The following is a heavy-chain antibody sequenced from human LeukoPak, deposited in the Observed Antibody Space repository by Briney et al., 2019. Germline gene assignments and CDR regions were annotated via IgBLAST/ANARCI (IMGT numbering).Heavy chain of an antibody. CDR1: GYSLTRYY. D-gene: IGHD3-22*01. CDR2: MNPSGTST. Sequence: EASVKVSCKASGYSLTRYYMHWVRQAPGQGLEWMGIMNPSGTSTNYAQKFQGRVIMTGDTSTSTVYMELRSLRSDDTAVYYCARALYYYDSRSYDDFDYWGQGILVTVSS. V-gene: IGHV1-46*01. CDR3: ARALYYYDSRSYDDFDY. J-gene: IGHJ4*02.